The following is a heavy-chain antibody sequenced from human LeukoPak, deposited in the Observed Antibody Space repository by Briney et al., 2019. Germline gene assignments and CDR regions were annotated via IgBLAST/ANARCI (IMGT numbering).Heavy chain of an antibody. V-gene: IGHV4-59*01. D-gene: IGHD5-18*01. CDR2: IHYRGST. Sequence: PSKTLSLTCTVSGGSISSYYWSWIRQSPGKGLEWIGYIHYRGSTNYNPSLKSRVTISVDTSKNQFSLKLSSLTAADTAVYYCARSVLGYSYGLHIDYWGEGSLVTVSS. J-gene: IGHJ4*02. CDR3: ARSVLGYSYGLHIDY. CDR1: GGSISSYY.